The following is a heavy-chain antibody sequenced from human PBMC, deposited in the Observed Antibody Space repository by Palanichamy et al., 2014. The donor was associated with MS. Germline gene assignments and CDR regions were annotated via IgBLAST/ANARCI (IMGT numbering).Heavy chain of an antibody. CDR2: ISYDGSNK. D-gene: IGHD3-22*01. J-gene: IGHJ3*02. CDR1: GFTFSSYA. V-gene: IGHV3-30-3*01. Sequence: EVSGVGRGSSLGRSRRDSPRAASGFTFSSYAMHWVRQAPGKGLEWVAVISYDGSNKYYADSVKGRFTISRDNSKNTLYLQMNSLRAEDTAVYYCARSRDEYYYDSSGYYGGAFDIWGQGTMVTVSS. CDR3: ARSRDEYYYDSSGYYGGAFDI.